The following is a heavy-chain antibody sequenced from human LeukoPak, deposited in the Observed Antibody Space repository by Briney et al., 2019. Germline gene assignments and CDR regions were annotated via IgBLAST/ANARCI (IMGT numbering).Heavy chain of an antibody. CDR2: IIPILGIA. J-gene: IGHJ4*02. Sequence: SVKVSCKASGGTFSSYAISWVRQAPGQGLEWMGRIIPILGIANYAQKFQGRVTITADKSTSTAYMELSSLRSEDTAVYYCASREGKDYGDSYVSDYWGQGTLVTVSS. V-gene: IGHV1-69*04. D-gene: IGHD4-17*01. CDR1: GGTFSSYA. CDR3: ASREGKDYGDSYVSDY.